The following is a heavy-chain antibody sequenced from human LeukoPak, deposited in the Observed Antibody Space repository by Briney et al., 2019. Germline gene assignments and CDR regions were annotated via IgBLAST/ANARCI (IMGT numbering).Heavy chain of an antibody. CDR2: IYYSGST. D-gene: IGHD3-10*01. Sequence: SETLSLTCTVFGYSISSGYYWGWIRQPPGKGLEWIGSIYYSGSTYYNPSLKSRVTISVDTSKNQFSLRLSSVTAADTAVYYCARHPSWFGESVYFDYWGQGTLVTVSS. J-gene: IGHJ4*02. CDR3: ARHPSWFGESVYFDY. V-gene: IGHV4-38-2*02. CDR1: GYSISSGYY.